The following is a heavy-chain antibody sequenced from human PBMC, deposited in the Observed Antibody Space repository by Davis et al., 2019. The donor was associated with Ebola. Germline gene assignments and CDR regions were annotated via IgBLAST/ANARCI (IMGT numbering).Heavy chain of an antibody. D-gene: IGHD3-16*01. Sequence: GRSLRLSCPPSGLTFTKYTMNWVRQAPGKGLEWEAVISYVGSNEYYADSVKGRFTITRDDSKNTLYLQMNSLRHEDTGRYYCAGMDLRGEPGSAFDIWGQGTMVTVSS. V-gene: IGHV3-30-3*01. CDR3: AGMDLRGEPGSAFDI. CDR1: GLTFTKYT. J-gene: IGHJ3*02. CDR2: ISYVGSNE.